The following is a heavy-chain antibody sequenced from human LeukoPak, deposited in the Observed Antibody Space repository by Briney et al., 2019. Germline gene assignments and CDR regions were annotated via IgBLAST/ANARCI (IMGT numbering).Heavy chain of an antibody. CDR3: ARARIAARTYYFDY. D-gene: IGHD6-6*01. V-gene: IGHV3-7*01. CDR1: GFTFSSYW. J-gene: IGHJ4*02. Sequence: GGSLRLSCAASGFTFSSYWMSWVRQAPGKGLEWVANIKQDGSEKYYVDSMKGRFTISRDNAKHSLYLQMNSLRAEDTAVYYCARARIAARTYYFDYWGQGTLVTVSS. CDR2: IKQDGSEK.